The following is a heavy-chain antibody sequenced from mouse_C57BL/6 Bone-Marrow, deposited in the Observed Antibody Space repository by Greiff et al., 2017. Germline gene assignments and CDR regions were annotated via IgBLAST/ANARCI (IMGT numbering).Heavy chain of an antibody. J-gene: IGHJ3*01. V-gene: IGHV1-9*01. CDR3: ARTGYYYGSSYWFAY. D-gene: IGHD1-1*01. Sequence: VQLQQSGAELMKPGASVKLSCKATGYTFTGYWIEWVKQRPGHGLEWIGEILPGSGSTNYNEKFKGKATFTADTSSNTAYMQLSSLTTEDSAIYYRARTGYYYGSSYWFAYWGQGTLVTVSA. CDR2: ILPGSGST. CDR1: GYTFTGYW.